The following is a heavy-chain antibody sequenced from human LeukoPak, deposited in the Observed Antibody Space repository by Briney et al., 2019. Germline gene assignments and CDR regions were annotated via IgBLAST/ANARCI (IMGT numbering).Heavy chain of an antibody. CDR1: GYTFTSYG. CDR3: ARDVGCSSTSCTKTNWFDP. Sequence: ASVKVSCKASGYTFTSYGISWVRQAPGRGLEWMGWISAYNGNTNYAQKLQGRVTMTTDTSTSTAYMELRSLRSDDTAVYYCARDVGCSSTSCTKTNWFDPWGQGTLVTVSS. J-gene: IGHJ5*02. V-gene: IGHV1-18*01. D-gene: IGHD2-2*01. CDR2: ISAYNGNT.